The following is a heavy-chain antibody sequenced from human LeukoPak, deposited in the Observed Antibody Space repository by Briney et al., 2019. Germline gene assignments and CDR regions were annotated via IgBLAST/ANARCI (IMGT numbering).Heavy chain of an antibody. J-gene: IGHJ5*02. Sequence: PSETLSLTCTVSSGSISTSNYYWGWVRQPPGKALEWIGNIFYSGSTYYSPSLKSRVTISLDTSRNQFSLKLNSVTAADTAVYYCAREGTTVANWFDPWGQGTLVTVSS. D-gene: IGHD4-11*01. CDR3: AREGTTVANWFDP. CDR2: IFYSGST. V-gene: IGHV4-39*07. CDR1: SGSISTSNYY.